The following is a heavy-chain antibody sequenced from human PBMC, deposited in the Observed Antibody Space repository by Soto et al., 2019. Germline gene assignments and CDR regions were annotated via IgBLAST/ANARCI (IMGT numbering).Heavy chain of an antibody. Sequence: GGSLILSCAASGFMFDDYGMTWVRQTPGKGLEWVSTINWNGGNTGYADSVKGRFTISRDNAKNSVYLQMNSLRAEDTALYYCARSTSYDTTHFDYWGQGTLVTVSS. V-gene: IGHV3-20*04. D-gene: IGHD5-12*01. CDR3: ARSTSYDTTHFDY. CDR2: INWNGGNT. J-gene: IGHJ4*02. CDR1: GFMFDDYG.